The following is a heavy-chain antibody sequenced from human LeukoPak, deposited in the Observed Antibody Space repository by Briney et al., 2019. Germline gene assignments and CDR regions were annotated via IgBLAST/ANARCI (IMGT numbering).Heavy chain of an antibody. V-gene: IGHV1-8*03. CDR2: MNPDSGNT. CDR1: GYTFTSYD. CDR3: ARETAIFGVVIRLAY. J-gene: IGHJ4*02. Sequence: GASVKVSCKASGYTFTSYDINWVRQATGQGLEWMGWMNPDSGNTGYAQKFQGRVTITTDESTSTAYMELSSLRSEDTAVYYCARETAIFGVVIRLAYWGQGTLVTVSS. D-gene: IGHD3-3*01.